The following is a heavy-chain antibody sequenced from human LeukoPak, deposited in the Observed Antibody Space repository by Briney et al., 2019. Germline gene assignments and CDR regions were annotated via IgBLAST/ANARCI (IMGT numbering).Heavy chain of an antibody. CDR3: ASSTSWGAFDY. CDR1: GGSISSYY. V-gene: IGHV4-59*01. Sequence: SETLSLTCAVSGGSISSYYWSWVRQPPGKGLEWIGYIYYGGSTNYNPSLKSGVTISVDTSKNHFSLKLSSVTAADTAVYYCASSTSWGAFDYWGQGTLVTVSS. D-gene: IGHD2-2*01. CDR2: IYYGGST. J-gene: IGHJ4*02.